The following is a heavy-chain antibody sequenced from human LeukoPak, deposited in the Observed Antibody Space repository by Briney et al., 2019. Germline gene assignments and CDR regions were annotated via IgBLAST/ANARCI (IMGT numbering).Heavy chain of an antibody. V-gene: IGHV3-23*01. D-gene: IGHD6-6*01. CDR3: AKGIWLSVRRSNWFDP. Sequence: PGGSLRLSCATSGFTFSGYAMSWVRQAPGKGLEWVSNINGNGGRTYFPDSVKGRFTISRDNAKNTLYLQMNSLRPEDTAVYYCAKGIWLSVRRSNWFDPWGQGILVTVSS. CDR1: GFTFSGYA. J-gene: IGHJ5*02. CDR2: INGNGGRT.